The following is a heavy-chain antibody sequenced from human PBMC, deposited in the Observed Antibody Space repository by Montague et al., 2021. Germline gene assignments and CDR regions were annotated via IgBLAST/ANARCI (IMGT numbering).Heavy chain of an antibody. CDR3: ARDREHTYGRFFHP. V-gene: IGHV4-59*01. Sequence: SETLSLTCTVSGGSISTYHWIWLRQPPGKGLEWIGETHYNGNTNYTYNPSPKSRVTISVDKSNNQFSLKLSSVTAADTAVYYCARDREHTYGRFFHPWGQGTLVTVSS. D-gene: IGHD3-16*01. CDR2: THYNGNT. J-gene: IGHJ5*02. CDR1: GGSISTYH.